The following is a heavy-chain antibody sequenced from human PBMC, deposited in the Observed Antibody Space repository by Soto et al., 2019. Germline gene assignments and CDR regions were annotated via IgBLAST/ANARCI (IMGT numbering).Heavy chain of an antibody. V-gene: IGHV4-59*02. D-gene: IGHD3-22*01. J-gene: IGHJ4*02. Sequence: SETLSLTCSVSGGSVTEFYWSWLRQSPGKGVEWIGYIHHSGNTNYNPSLESRVNLSLDKSKNQISLHLSAVTAADTAVYYCARHKYHSSGPSAYWGQGTLVTVSS. CDR2: IHHSGNT. CDR3: ARHKYHSSGPSAY. CDR1: GGSVTEFY.